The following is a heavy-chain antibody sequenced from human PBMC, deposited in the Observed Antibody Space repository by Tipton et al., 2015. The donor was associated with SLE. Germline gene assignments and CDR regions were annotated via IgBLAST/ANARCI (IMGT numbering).Heavy chain of an antibody. V-gene: IGHV3-7*01. D-gene: IGHD1-1*01. J-gene: IGHJ4*02. CDR1: GFTFRDSW. CDR3: ARGVLRPFDY. Sequence: SLRLSCAASGFTFRDSWMNWVRRAPGKGLEWVANIKEDGSEKHYVDSVKDRLTISRDNAKNLLYLQMNSLRDEDTAVYYCARGVLRPFDYWGQGTLVTVSS. CDR2: IKEDGSEK.